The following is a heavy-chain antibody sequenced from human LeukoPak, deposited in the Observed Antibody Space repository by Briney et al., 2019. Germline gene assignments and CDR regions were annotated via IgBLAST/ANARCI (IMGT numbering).Heavy chain of an antibody. D-gene: IGHD3/OR15-3a*01. Sequence: GGSLRLSCTASGFTFSRYGMHWVRQAPGKGLEWVAVIPYDGSDKSYADSVKGRVTISRDNSKNTLYLQMSSPRAEDTAVYYCAKDGTDYYHYGMDVWGQGTTVTVSS. J-gene: IGHJ6*02. CDR3: AKDGTDYYHYGMDV. CDR1: GFTFSRYG. CDR2: IPYDGSDK. V-gene: IGHV3-30*18.